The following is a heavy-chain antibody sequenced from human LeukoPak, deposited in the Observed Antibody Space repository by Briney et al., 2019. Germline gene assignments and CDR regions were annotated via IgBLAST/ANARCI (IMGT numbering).Heavy chain of an antibody. CDR2: INPNSGGT. V-gene: IGHV1-2*04. J-gene: IGHJ4*02. Sequence: ASVKASCKASGYTFTSYYMHWVRQAPGQGLEWMGWINPNSGGTNYAQKFQGWVTMTRDTSISTAYMELSRLRSDGAAVYYCARGAKHSSPDYWGQGTLVTVSS. D-gene: IGHD4-11*01. CDR1: GYTFTSYY. CDR3: ARGAKHSSPDY.